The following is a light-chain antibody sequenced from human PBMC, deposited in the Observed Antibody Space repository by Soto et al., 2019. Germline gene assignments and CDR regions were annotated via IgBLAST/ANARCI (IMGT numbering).Light chain of an antibody. CDR3: AVWDDSLNGVV. CDR1: SSNIGSNT. Sequence: QSVLTQPPSASGTPGQWVTISCCGSSSNIGSNTVHWYQQLTGTAPKLLIYTNDQRPSGVPDRFSGSKSGTSASLVISGLQSEDEGDYYCAVWDDSLNGVVFGGGTKVTVL. CDR2: TND. J-gene: IGLJ2*01. V-gene: IGLV1-44*01.